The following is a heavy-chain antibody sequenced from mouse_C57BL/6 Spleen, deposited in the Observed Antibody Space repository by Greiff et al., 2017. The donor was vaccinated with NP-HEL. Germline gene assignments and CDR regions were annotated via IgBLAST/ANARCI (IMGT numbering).Heavy chain of an antibody. J-gene: IGHJ2*01. Sequence: QVQLQQPGAELVKPGASVKLSCKASGYTFTSYWMHWVKQRPGQGLEWIGMIHPNSGSTNYNEKFKSKATLTVDKSSSTAYMHLSSLTSEDSAVYYCARAPSLITTVVPCDYWGQGTTLTVSS. CDR3: ARAPSLITTVVPCDY. D-gene: IGHD1-1*01. CDR2: IHPNSGST. V-gene: IGHV1-64*01. CDR1: GYTFTSYW.